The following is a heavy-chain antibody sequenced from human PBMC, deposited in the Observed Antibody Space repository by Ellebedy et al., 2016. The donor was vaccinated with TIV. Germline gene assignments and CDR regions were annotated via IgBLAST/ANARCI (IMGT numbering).Heavy chain of an antibody. CDR1: GFTFSNAW. D-gene: IGHD3-10*01. CDR2: IKSKTDGGTT. CDR3: TTDAPSRGLDY. V-gene: IGHV3-15*01. Sequence: GGSLRLSXAASGFTFSNAWMSWVRQAPGKGLEWVGRIKSKTDGGTTDYAAPVKGRFTISRDDSKNTLYLQMNSLKTEDTAVYYCTTDAPSRGLDYWGQGTLVTVSS. J-gene: IGHJ4*02.